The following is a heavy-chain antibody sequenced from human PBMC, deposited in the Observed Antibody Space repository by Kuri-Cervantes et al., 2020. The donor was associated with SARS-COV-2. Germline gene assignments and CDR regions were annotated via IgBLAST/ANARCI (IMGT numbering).Heavy chain of an antibody. D-gene: IGHD1-14*01. V-gene: IGHV4-34*01. CDR1: GGSFSGYY. Sequence: SETLSLTCAVYGGSFSGYYWSWIRQPPGKGLEWIGEINHSGSTNYNPSLKSRVTISVDTSKNQFSLKLSSVTAADTAVYYCARSRRVWFDPWGQGTRVTVSS. CDR2: INHSGST. CDR3: ARSRRVWFDP. J-gene: IGHJ5*02.